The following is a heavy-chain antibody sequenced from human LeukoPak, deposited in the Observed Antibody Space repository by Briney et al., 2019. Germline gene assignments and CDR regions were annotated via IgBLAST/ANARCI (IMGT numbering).Heavy chain of an antibody. J-gene: IGHJ6*02. CDR1: GFTVSSNY. CDR3: ARDGWQQLGKNYYYYGMDV. Sequence: WGSLRLSCAASGFTVSSNYMSWVRQPPGKGLEWVSVIYSGGSTYYADSVKGRFTISRDNSKKTLYLQMNSLRAEDTAVYYCARDGWQQLGKNYYYYGMDVWGQGTTVTVSS. D-gene: IGHD6-13*01. CDR2: IYSGGST. V-gene: IGHV3-53*01.